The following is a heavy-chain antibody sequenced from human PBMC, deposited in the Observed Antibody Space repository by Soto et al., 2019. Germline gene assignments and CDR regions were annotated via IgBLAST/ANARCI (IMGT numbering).Heavy chain of an antibody. Sequence: EVQLVESGGGLVKPGGSLRLSCAASGFTFSSYSMNWVRQAPGKGLEWVSSISSSSSYIYYADSVKGRFTISRDNAKNSLYLQMNGLRAEDTAVYYCARGDHSSGWYSDFQHWGQGTLVTVSS. J-gene: IGHJ1*01. V-gene: IGHV3-21*01. CDR3: ARGDHSSGWYSDFQH. CDR1: GFTFSSYS. CDR2: ISSSSSYI. D-gene: IGHD6-19*01.